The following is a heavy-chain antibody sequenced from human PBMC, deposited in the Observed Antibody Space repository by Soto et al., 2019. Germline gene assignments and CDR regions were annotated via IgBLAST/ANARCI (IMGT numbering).Heavy chain of an antibody. V-gene: IGHV1-69*12. D-gene: IGHD6-13*01. J-gene: IGHJ4*02. CDR3: ARDWSLAAAAQEGLDY. CDR1: GGTFSSYA. Sequence: QVQLVQSGAEVKKPGSSVKVSCKASGGTFSSYAISWVRQAPGQGLEWMGGIIPIFGTANYAQKFQGRVTITADESTSTAYMELSSLSSEDTAVYYCARDWSLAAAAQEGLDYWGQGTLVTVSS. CDR2: IIPIFGTA.